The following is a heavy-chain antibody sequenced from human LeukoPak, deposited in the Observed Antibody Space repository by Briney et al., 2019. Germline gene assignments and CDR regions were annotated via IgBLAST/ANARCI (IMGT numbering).Heavy chain of an antibody. Sequence: GESLKISCKASGYSFTTYWIGWVRQMPGKGLEWMANIYPGDSDTKYSPPFQGQVTISADKSINTACLQWTSLKDSDTAMYYCARRTSSAWESGAFDIWGHGTLVIVSS. CDR1: GYSFTTYW. J-gene: IGHJ3*02. CDR3: ARRTSSAWESGAFDI. CDR2: IYPGDSDT. D-gene: IGHD1-26*01. V-gene: IGHV5-51*01.